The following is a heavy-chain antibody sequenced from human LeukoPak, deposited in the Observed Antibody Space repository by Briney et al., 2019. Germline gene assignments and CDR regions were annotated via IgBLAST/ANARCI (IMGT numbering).Heavy chain of an antibody. Sequence: SETLSLTCTVSGGSITVGGYYWSWISQHPGKGLEWIGYIYYSGSTYYNPSLKSRVTISVDTSKNQFSLKLSSVTAADTAVYYCARVDRPKSFDYWGQGTLVTVSS. V-gene: IGHV4-31*03. CDR2: IYYSGST. CDR1: GGSITVGGYY. D-gene: IGHD6-6*01. J-gene: IGHJ4*02. CDR3: ARVDRPKSFDY.